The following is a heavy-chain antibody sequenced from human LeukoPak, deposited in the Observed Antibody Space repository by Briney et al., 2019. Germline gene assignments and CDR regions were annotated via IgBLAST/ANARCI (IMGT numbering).Heavy chain of an antibody. D-gene: IGHD7-27*01. V-gene: IGHV4-31*03. CDR2: IYYSGST. CDR3: ARATDPNWGLGGYFDF. CDR1: GGSISSGGYY. Sequence: PSETLSLTCTVSGGSISSGGYYWSWIRQHPGKGLEWIGYIYYSGSTYYNPSLKSRVTISVDTSNNRLSLKLTSGTAADTAIYYCARATDPNWGLGGYFDFWGQGARVTVSS. J-gene: IGHJ4*02.